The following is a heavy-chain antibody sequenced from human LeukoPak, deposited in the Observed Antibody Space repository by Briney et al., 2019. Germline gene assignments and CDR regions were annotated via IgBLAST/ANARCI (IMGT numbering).Heavy chain of an antibody. CDR1: GGFFSGYY. Sequence: SETLSLTCAVYGGFFSGYYWSWIRQPPGKGLEWIGEINHSGSTNYNPSLKSRVTISVDTSKNQFSLKLSSVTAADTAVYYCARGVTYYDFWSGYYPPGYYYYYYYMDVWGKGTTVTISS. V-gene: IGHV4-34*01. CDR3: ARGVTYYDFWSGYYPPGYYYYYYYMDV. J-gene: IGHJ6*03. D-gene: IGHD3-3*01. CDR2: INHSGST.